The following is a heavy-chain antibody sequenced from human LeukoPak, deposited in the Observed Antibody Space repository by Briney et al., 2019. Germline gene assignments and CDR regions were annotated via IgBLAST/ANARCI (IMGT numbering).Heavy chain of an antibody. CDR1: GGSISSSNW. CDR2: IYHSGST. Sequence: SPSETLSLTCAVSGGSISSSNWWSWVRQPPGQGLEWIGEIYHSGSTNYNPSLKSRVTISVDKSKNQFSLKLSSVTAADTAVYYCARRAGSITIFGVVIPNYYYYYYMDVWGKGTTVTVSS. J-gene: IGHJ6*03. V-gene: IGHV4-4*02. D-gene: IGHD3-3*01. CDR3: ARRAGSITIFGVVIPNYYYYYYMDV.